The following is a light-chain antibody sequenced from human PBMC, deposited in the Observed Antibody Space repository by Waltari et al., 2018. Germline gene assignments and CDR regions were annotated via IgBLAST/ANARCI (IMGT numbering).Light chain of an antibody. CDR2: DVA. V-gene: IGLV2-11*01. J-gene: IGLJ3*02. Sequence: QSALTQPRSVSGSPGQSVTISCTGTSSEVGVYNYVSWYQQHPGKAPQLMIYDVAKPPSVVPDRFSGSKADNTASLTISGLQAEDEADYYCCSYAGSYSWVFGGGTKLTVL. CDR1: SSEVGVYNY. CDR3: CSYAGSYSWV.